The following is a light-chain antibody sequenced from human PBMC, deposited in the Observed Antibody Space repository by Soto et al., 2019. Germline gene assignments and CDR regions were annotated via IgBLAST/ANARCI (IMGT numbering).Light chain of an antibody. CDR3: CSSGGSPTSV. V-gene: IGLV2-23*02. Sequence: QSVLTQPAGVSGSPGQSISISCTGTSSNVGSYKLGSWYQHHPGKAPKLMIFEVNTRPSGVSNRFSGSKSGNTASLTISGLKVEDEADYYCCSSGGSPTSVFGTGTKVTVL. CDR1: SSNVGSYKL. CDR2: EVN. J-gene: IGLJ1*01.